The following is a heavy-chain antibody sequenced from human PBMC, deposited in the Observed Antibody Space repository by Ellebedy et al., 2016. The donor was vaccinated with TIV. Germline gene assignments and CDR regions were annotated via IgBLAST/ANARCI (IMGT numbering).Heavy chain of an antibody. D-gene: IGHD3-22*01. J-gene: IGHJ4*02. Sequence: GESLKISXAASGFTFSDYYMSWIRQAPGKGLEWVSYISSSSSYTNYADSVKGRFTISRDNAKNSLYLQMNSLRAEDTAVYYCATIYGSSGYIDYWGQGTLVTVSS. V-gene: IGHV3-11*03. CDR3: ATIYGSSGYIDY. CDR1: GFTFSDYY. CDR2: ISSSSSYT.